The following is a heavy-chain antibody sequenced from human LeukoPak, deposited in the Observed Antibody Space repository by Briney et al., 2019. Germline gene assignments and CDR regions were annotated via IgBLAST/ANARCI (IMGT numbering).Heavy chain of an antibody. D-gene: IGHD6-13*01. CDR3: ARDSSSWSEGTFDY. CDR2: ISSSSSYI. Sequence: PGGSLRLSCAASGFTFSSYSMTWVRQAPGKGLEWVSSISSSSSYIYYADSVKGRFTISRDNAKNSLYLQMNSLRAEDTAVYYCARDSSSWSEGTFDYWGQGTLVTVSS. CDR1: GFTFSSYS. J-gene: IGHJ4*02. V-gene: IGHV3-21*01.